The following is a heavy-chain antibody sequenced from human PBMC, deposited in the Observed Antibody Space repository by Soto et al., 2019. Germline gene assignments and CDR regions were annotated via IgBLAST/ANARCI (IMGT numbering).Heavy chain of an antibody. J-gene: IGHJ6*02. D-gene: IGHD3-10*01. CDR2: IIPFIGTA. Sequence: SVKVSCKASGGTFSSYAISWVRQAPGQGLEWMGRIIPFIGTANYAQKFQGRVTITADESTSTAYMELTSLRSEDTAVYYCFVLLWFGELPRYYYYGMDVWGQGTTVTVS. CDR3: FVLLWFGELPRYYYYGMDV. CDR1: GGTFSSYA. V-gene: IGHV1-69*11.